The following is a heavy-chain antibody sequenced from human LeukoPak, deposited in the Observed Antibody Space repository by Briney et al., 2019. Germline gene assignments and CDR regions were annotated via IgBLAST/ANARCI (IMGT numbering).Heavy chain of an antibody. CDR1: GFTFSSYS. V-gene: IGHV3-21*01. Sequence: GGSLRLSCAASGFTFSSYSMNWVRQAPGKGLEWVSSISSSSSYIYYADSVKGRFTISRDNAKNSLYLQMNSLRAEDTAVYYCARDRGSIFGHGMDVWGQGTTVTVSS. CDR2: ISSSSSYI. D-gene: IGHD3-3*01. J-gene: IGHJ6*02. CDR3: ARDRGSIFGHGMDV.